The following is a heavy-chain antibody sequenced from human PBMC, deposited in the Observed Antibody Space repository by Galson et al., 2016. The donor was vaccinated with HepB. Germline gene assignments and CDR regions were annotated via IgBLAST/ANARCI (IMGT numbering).Heavy chain of an antibody. Sequence: SETLSLTCAVYGGSFSGFYWSWIRQPPGKGLEWIGEISHSGITNYNAYLKSPVTISVDTSKNQFSLNLSSVTAADTAVYYCARGGGHYSRDNGEGFDSWGQGTLVTVSS. CDR1: GGSFSGFY. CDR2: ISHSGIT. V-gene: IGHV4-34*01. CDR3: ARGGGHYSRDNGEGFDS. D-gene: IGHD4-17*01. J-gene: IGHJ4*02.